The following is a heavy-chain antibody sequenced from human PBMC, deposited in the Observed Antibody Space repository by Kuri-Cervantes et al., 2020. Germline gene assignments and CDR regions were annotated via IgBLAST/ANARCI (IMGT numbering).Heavy chain of an antibody. D-gene: IGHD3-10*01. Sequence: ASVKVSCKASGYTFTNYGITWVRLAPGEGLQWMGWINPNSGGTNYAQKFQGWVTMTRDTSISTAYMELSRLRSDDTAVYYCARERADYGSGSYPFGAFDIWGQGTMVTVSS. CDR3: ARERADYGSGSYPFGAFDI. CDR2: INPNSGGT. J-gene: IGHJ3*02. CDR1: GYTFTNYG. V-gene: IGHV1-2*04.